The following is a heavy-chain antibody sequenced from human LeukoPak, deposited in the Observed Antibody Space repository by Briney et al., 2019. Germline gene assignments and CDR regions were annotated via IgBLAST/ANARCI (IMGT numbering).Heavy chain of an antibody. CDR2: IGHSGSS. Sequence: SETLSLTCTVSGGSISSYYWTWIRQPPGKGLEWIGEIGHSGSSNYKASLNSRVTISVDTSKNQFSLKLSSVTAADTAVYYCARGPMRGWFDPWGQGTLVTVSS. V-gene: IGHV4-34*01. CDR1: GGSISSYY. J-gene: IGHJ5*02. CDR3: ARGPMRGWFDP.